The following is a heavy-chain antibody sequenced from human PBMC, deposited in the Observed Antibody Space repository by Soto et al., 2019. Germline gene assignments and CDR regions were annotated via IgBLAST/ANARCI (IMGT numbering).Heavy chain of an antibody. Sequence: GGSLRLSCAASGFSFSSYAMTWVRQAPGKGLEWVSAIDSDASTYYADSVKGRFTISRDKSKGTLYLQISSLRAEDTAVYFCAKNQWELLHWGQGTLVTVSS. CDR3: AKNQWELLH. CDR1: GFSFSSYA. D-gene: IGHD1-26*01. J-gene: IGHJ4*02. V-gene: IGHV3-23*01. CDR2: IDSDAST.